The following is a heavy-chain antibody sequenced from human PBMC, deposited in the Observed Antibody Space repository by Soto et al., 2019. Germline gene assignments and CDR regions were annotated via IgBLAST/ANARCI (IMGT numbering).Heavy chain of an antibody. CDR1: GGSISSYY. CDR3: ASKKDRGYSGYAAEYFQH. V-gene: IGHV4-59*01. CDR2: IYYSGST. J-gene: IGHJ1*01. D-gene: IGHD5-12*01. Sequence: SETLSLTCTVSGGSISSYYWSWIRQPPGKGLEWIGYIYYSGSTNYNPSLKSRVTISVDTSKNQFSLKLSSVTAADTAVYYCASKKDRGYSGYAAEYFQHWGQGTLVTVSS.